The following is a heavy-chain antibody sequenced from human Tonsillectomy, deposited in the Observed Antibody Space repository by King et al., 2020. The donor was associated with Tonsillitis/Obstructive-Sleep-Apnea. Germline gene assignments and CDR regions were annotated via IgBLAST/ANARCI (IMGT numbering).Heavy chain of an antibody. V-gene: IGHV1-69*01. D-gene: IGHD2-2*01. J-gene: IGHJ4*02. CDR2: IIPIFGTA. Sequence: QLVQSGAEVKKPGSSVKVSCKASGGTFSSYAISWVRQAPGQGLEWMGGIIPIFGTANYAQKFQGRVRITADESTSTAYMELCSLRSEDTAVYYCARGEGYCSSTSCLGRLYYFDYWGQGTLVTVSS. CDR3: ARGEGYCSSTSCLGRLYYFDY. CDR1: GGTFSSYA.